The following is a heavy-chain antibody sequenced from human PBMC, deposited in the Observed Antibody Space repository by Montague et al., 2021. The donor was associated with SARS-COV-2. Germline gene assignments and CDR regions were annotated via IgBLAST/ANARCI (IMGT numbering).Heavy chain of an antibody. J-gene: IGHJ3*02. CDR3: ARFTTSYYYVGIAATVTPDAFDI. Sequence: SETLSLTCTVSGGSISSSSYYWGWIRQPPGKGLEWIGSIYYSGSTYYNPSLKSRVTISVDTSKNQFSLKLSSVAAADTAVYYCARFTTSYYYVGIAATVTPDAFDIWGQGTMVTVSS. CDR1: GGSISSSSYY. V-gene: IGHV4-39*01. D-gene: IGHD3-10*02. CDR2: IYYSGST.